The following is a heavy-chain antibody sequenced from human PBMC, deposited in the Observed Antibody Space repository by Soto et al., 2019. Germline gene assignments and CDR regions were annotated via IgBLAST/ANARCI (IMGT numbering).Heavy chain of an antibody. Sequence: QLQLQESGPGLVKPSETLSLTCTVSGGSISSSSYYWGWIRQPPGKGLEWIGSIYYSGSTYYNPLLKSRLTISVDTSKNQFSLKLSSVTAADTAVYYCASSIAAAYNAIYFDYWGQGTLVTVSS. CDR2: IYYSGST. CDR1: GGSISSSSYY. J-gene: IGHJ4*02. CDR3: ASSIAAAYNAIYFDY. V-gene: IGHV4-39*01. D-gene: IGHD6-13*01.